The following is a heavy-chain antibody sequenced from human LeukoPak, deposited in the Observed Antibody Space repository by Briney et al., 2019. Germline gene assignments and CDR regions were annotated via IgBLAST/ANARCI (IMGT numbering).Heavy chain of an antibody. J-gene: IGHJ4*02. CDR1: GFTFNTYA. CDR2: IRGSGDNT. V-gene: IGHV3-23*01. D-gene: IGHD6-13*01. Sequence: PGGSLRLSCAASGFTFNTYAMSWVRQAPGKGLEWVSGIRGSGDNTYYVDSVKGRFTISRDNSKNTLYLQFNSLRAEDAAVYYCAKGHIDSSWLSFDYWGQGTQITVSP. CDR3: AKGHIDSSWLSFDY.